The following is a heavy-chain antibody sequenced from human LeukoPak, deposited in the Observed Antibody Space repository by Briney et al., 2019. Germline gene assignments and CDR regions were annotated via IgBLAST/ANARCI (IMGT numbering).Heavy chain of an antibody. Sequence: PGGSLRLSCAASGFTFSNYAMHWVRQAPGKGLEWVAVISYDGSDKYSADSVKGRFTISRDNSKNTLYLQMNSLRAEDTAVYYCAKAWLGNQLPPNWFDPWGQGTLVTVSS. D-gene: IGHD2-2*01. J-gene: IGHJ5*02. CDR3: AKAWLGNQLPPNWFDP. CDR2: ISYDGSDK. CDR1: GFTFSNYA. V-gene: IGHV3-30*04.